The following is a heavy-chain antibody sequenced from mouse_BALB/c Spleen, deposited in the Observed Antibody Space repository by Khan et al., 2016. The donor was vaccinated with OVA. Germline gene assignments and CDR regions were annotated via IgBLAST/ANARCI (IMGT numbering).Heavy chain of an antibody. V-gene: IGHV1-77*01. D-gene: IGHD1-2*01. CDR3: ARRNYFGYTFAY. CDR2: IYPRSGNT. J-gene: IGHJ3*01. CDR1: GYTFTDYY. Sequence: QVQLQQSGAELARPGASVKLSCKASGYTFTDYYINWVKQRTGQGLEWIGEIYPRSGNTYYNEKFKGKATLTADKSSSIAYMTLSSLTSEDSAVYFCARRNYFGYTFAYWGQGTLVTVSA.